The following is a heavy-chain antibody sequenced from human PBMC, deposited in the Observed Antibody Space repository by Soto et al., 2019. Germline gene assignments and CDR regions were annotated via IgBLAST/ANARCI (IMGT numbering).Heavy chain of an antibody. CDR3: ARDIVVVAAYNWFDP. CDR2: ISAYNGNT. D-gene: IGHD2-15*01. CDR1: GYTCTTYG. J-gene: IGHJ5*02. Sequence: ASVKVSCKASGYTCTTYGIRWVRQTPGQGLEWMGWISAYNGNTNYAQKLQGRVTMTTDTSTSTAYMELRSLRSDDTAVYYCARDIVVVAAYNWFDPWGQGTLVTVSS. V-gene: IGHV1-18*01.